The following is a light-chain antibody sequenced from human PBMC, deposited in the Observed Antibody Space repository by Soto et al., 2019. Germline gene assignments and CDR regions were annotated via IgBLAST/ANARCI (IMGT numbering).Light chain of an antibody. CDR2: ATS. CDR3: QQYGSSPPIT. V-gene: IGKV1-5*01. Sequence: IQMTHPPSTPSASVGDSVTLTCRASQSISSWLAWYQQRPGTFPKLPIYATSNLQSGVPSRFSGSGSGTDFTLTISRLEPEDFAVYYRQQYGSSPPITFGQGTRLEI. CDR1: QSISSW. J-gene: IGKJ5*01.